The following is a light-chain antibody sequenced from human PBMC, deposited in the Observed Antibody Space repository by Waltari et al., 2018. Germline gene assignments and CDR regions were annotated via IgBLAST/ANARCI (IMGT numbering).Light chain of an antibody. CDR3: SSYTSARTWV. Sequence: QSALTQPASVSGSPGQSITISCTGTSSDVGGYKYVSWHQQHPGKAPNLMIYDVSNRPSGVSNRFSGSKSGNTASLTISGLQAEDEAEYFCSSYTSARTWVFGGGTKLTVL. V-gene: IGLV2-14*03. CDR1: SSDVGGYKY. CDR2: DVS. J-gene: IGLJ3*02.